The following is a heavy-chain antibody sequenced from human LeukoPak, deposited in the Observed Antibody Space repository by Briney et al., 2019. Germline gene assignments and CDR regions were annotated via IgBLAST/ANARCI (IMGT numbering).Heavy chain of an antibody. CDR3: ARGHYDVLAASYKWTPDY. CDR1: GFTFNTFN. CDR2: ITTSGDYI. Sequence: PGGSLRLSCAASGFTFNTFNMTWVRQAPGKGLEWVSSITTSGDYIYYADSVKGRFTTSRDNAKNSLSLQLNSLRVEDTAVYYCARGHYDVLAASYKWTPDYWGQGTLVTVSS. D-gene: IGHD3-9*01. V-gene: IGHV3-21*01. J-gene: IGHJ4*02.